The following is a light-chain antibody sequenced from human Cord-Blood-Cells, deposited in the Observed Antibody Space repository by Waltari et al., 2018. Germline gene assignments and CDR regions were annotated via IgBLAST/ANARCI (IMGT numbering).Light chain of an antibody. V-gene: IGLV2-23*01. J-gene: IGLJ2*01. CDR1: SSDVGRYNL. Sequence: QSALTQPASVSGSPGQSITISCTGTSSDVGRYNLVSWSQQHPGKAPKLMIYEGSKRPSGVSNLFSGSKSGNTASLTISGLQAEDEADYYCCSYAGSSTLVFGGGTKLTVL. CDR3: CSYAGSSTLV. CDR2: EGS.